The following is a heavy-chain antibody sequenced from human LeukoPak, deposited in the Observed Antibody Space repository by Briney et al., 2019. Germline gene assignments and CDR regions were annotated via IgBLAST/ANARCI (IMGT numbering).Heavy chain of an antibody. D-gene: IGHD3-10*01. CDR3: ATHGKDGSGSYSDWGGY. J-gene: IGHJ4*02. CDR1: GGTFSSYA. CDR2: IIPIFGTA. Sequence: SVKVSCKASGGTFSSYAISWVRQAPGQGLEWMGGIIPIFGTANYAQKFRGRVTITADESTSTAYMELSSLRSEDTAVYYCATHGKDGSGSYSDWGGYWGQGTLVTVSS. V-gene: IGHV1-69*13.